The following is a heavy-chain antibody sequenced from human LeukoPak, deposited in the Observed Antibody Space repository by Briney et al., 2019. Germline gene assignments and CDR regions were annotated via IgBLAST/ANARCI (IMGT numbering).Heavy chain of an antibody. V-gene: IGHV4-61*08. J-gene: IGHJ6*02. CDR1: GGSISSGDYY. CDR2: IYYSGST. CDR3: ARDLGGNHGMDV. Sequence: SETLSLTCTVSGGSISSGDYYWSWIRQPPGKGLEWIGYIYYSGSTNYNPSLKSRVTISVDTSKNQFSLKLSSVTAADTAVYYCARDLGGNHGMDVWGQGTTVTVSS. D-gene: IGHD3-10*01.